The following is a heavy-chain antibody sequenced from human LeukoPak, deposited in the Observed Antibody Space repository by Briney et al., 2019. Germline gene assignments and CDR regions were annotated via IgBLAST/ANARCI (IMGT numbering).Heavy chain of an antibody. J-gene: IGHJ4*02. D-gene: IGHD6-13*01. Sequence: GGSLRLSCAASGFTFSTYALSWVRQAPGKGLEWVSTISGRGVTTYYADSVKGRFTISRDNSKNTLYLQMNSLRAEDTALYYCAGNSSWYFFDYWGQGTLVTVSS. CDR2: ISGRGVTT. V-gene: IGHV3-23*01. CDR3: AGNSSWYFFDY. CDR1: GFTFSTYA.